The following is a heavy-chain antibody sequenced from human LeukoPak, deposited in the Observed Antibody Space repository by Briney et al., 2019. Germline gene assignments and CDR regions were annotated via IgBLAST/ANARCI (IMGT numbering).Heavy chain of an antibody. J-gene: IGHJ5*02. Sequence: PGGSLRLSCAASGFTFSSYAMSWVRQAPGKGLEWVSAISGSGGSTYYADSVKGRFTISRDNSKNTLCLQMNSLRAEDTAVYYCAKGAQQWLAHNWFDPWGQGTLVTVSS. CDR1: GFTFSSYA. V-gene: IGHV3-23*01. CDR2: ISGSGGST. CDR3: AKGAQQWLAHNWFDP. D-gene: IGHD6-19*01.